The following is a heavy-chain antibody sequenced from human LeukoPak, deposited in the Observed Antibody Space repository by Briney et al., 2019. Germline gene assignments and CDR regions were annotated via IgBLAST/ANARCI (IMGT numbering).Heavy chain of an antibody. CDR1: GGSISSYY. J-gene: IGHJ3*02. CDR2: IYTSGST. D-gene: IGHD2-2*01. CDR3: ARDFESSQLLPDAFDI. V-gene: IGHV4-4*07. Sequence: PSETLSLTCTVSGGSISSYYWSWIRQPAGKGLEWIGRIYTSGSTNYNPSLKSRVTMSVDTSKNQFSLKLSSVTAADTAVYYCARDFESSQLLPDAFDIWGQGTMVTVSS.